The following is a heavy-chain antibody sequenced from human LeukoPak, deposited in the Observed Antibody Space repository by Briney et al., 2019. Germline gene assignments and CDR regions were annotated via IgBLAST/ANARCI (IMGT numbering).Heavy chain of an antibody. CDR1: GGSFSGYY. CDR3: ASPLRFDY. CDR2: INHSGST. J-gene: IGHJ4*02. V-gene: IGHV4-34*01. D-gene: IGHD4-17*01. Sequence: PSETLSLTCAVYGGSFSGYYWSWIRQPPGKGLEWIGEINHSGSTNYNPSLKSRVTISVDTSKNQFSLKLSSVTAADTAVYYCASPLRFDYWGQGTLVTVSS.